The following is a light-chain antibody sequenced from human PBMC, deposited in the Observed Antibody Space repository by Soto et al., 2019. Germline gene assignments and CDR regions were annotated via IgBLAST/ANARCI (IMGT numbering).Light chain of an antibody. CDR3: QQSYITPPIT. CDR2: AAS. CDR1: QGISIW. J-gene: IGKJ5*01. V-gene: IGKV1-12*01. Sequence: DIQMTQSPSSVSASVGDRITITCRASQGISIWIAWYQQRPGNAPKLLIYAASNLRSGVPSRFSGSGSGTDFTLTIDGLQPEDFAVYYCQQSYITPPITFGQGTRLEI.